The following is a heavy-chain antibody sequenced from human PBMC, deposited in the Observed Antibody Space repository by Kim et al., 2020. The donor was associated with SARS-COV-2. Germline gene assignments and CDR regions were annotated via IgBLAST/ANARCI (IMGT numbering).Heavy chain of an antibody. D-gene: IGHD6-13*01. CDR1: GFTFSSYS. CDR2: ISSSSSYI. V-gene: IGHV3-21*01. Sequence: GGSLRLSCAASGFTFSSYSMNWVRQAPGKGLEWVSSISSSSSYIYYADSVKGRFTISRDNAKNSLYLQMNSLRAEDTAVYYCAGVFGGLAAAGSWGQGTLVTVSS. J-gene: IGHJ4*02. CDR3: AGVFGGLAAAGS.